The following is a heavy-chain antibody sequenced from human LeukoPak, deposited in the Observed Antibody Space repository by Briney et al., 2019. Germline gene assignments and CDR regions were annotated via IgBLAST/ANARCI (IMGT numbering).Heavy chain of an antibody. Sequence: SQTLSLTCTVSGGSISSGSYSWSWIRQPAGKGLEWIGRIYTSGSTNYNPSLKSRVTISVDTSKNRFSLKLSSVTAADTAVYYCARYSTALTKIDYWGQGTLVTVSS. CDR3: ARYSTALTKIDY. CDR1: GGSISSGSYS. J-gene: IGHJ4*02. D-gene: IGHD4-17*01. V-gene: IGHV4-61*02. CDR2: IYTSGST.